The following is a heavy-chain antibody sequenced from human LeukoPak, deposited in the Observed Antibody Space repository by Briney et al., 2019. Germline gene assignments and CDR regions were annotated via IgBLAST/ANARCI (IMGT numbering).Heavy chain of an antibody. J-gene: IGHJ4*02. V-gene: IGHV1-18*01. CDR2: ISAYNGNT. Sequence: ASVRVSCKASGYTFTSYGISWVRQAPGQGLEWMGWISAYNGNTNYAQKLQGRVTMTTDASTSTAYMELRSLRSEDTAVYYCARGKAPQGAVAGHFDYWGQGTLVTVSS. D-gene: IGHD6-19*01. CDR1: GYTFTSYG. CDR3: ARGKAPQGAVAGHFDY.